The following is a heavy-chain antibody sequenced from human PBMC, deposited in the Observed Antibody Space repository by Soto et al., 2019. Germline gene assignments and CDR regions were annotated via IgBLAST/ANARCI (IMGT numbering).Heavy chain of an antibody. CDR1: GYAFTSYG. J-gene: IGHJ4*02. CDR3: ARAATGSYHSAY. Sequence: QVQLVQSGPEVKNPGASVRVSCVASGYAFTSYGVNWVRQARGQGLEWMGWIAPHSGRTTYLPKFQGRVTMTADVSTNTAYIELRSLTSDDTGTYFCARAATGSYHSAYWGQGTVVTVSS. CDR2: IAPHSGRT. D-gene: IGHD3-16*02. V-gene: IGHV1-18*04.